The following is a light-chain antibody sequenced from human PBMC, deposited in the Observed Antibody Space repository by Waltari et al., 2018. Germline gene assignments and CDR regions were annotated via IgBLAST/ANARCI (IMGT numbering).Light chain of an antibody. CDR3: QQYNSYSHT. J-gene: IGKJ2*01. CDR2: KAS. CDR1: QSIDTG. V-gene: IGKV1-5*03. Sequence: EIQMTQSPSILSASVGDRVTLTCRASQSIDTGLAWYQQKPGKAPELLIAKASTLERGVPSRFSGRGSGTEFTLTISGLQPDDFATYYCQQYNSYSHTFGPGTKLEI.